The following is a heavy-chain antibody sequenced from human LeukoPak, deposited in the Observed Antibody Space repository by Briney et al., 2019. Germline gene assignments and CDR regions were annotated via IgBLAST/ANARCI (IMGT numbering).Heavy chain of an antibody. V-gene: IGHV1-46*01. J-gene: IGHJ6*02. CDR2: INPSGGST. D-gene: IGHD1-26*01. Sequence: GASVKVSCKASGYTFTSYYMHWVRQAPGQGLEWMGIINPSGGSTSYAQKFQGRVTMTRDTSTSTVYMELSSLRSEDTAVCYCARDSSDVVPVIVEPYYYYGMDVWGQGTTVTVSS. CDR3: ARDSSDVVPVIVEPYYYYGMDV. CDR1: GYTFTSYY.